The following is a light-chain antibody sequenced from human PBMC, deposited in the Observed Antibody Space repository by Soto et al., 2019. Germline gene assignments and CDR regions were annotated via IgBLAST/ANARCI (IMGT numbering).Light chain of an antibody. CDR2: DAS. Sequence: EIVLTQSPATLSLSPGERATVSCRASQSVRTYLAWYQQKPGQAPRLLIYDASNRATGIPARFSGSGSGTDFTLTISSLEPEDFAVYYCQQRSNWPLTFGGGTKMEIK. CDR3: QQRSNWPLT. CDR1: QSVRTY. V-gene: IGKV3-11*01. J-gene: IGKJ4*01.